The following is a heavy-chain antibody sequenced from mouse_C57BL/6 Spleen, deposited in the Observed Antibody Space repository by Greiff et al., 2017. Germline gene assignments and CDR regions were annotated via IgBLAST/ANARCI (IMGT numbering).Heavy chain of an antibody. CDR3: ARDGDYDQRVWYFDV. CDR2: ISDGGSYT. D-gene: IGHD2-4*01. J-gene: IGHJ1*03. V-gene: IGHV5-4*01. CDR1: GFTFSSYA. Sequence: EVQGVESGGGLVKPGGSLKLSCAASGFTFSSYAMSWVRQTPEKRLEWVATISDGGSYTYYPDNVKGRFTISRDNAKNNLYLQMSHLKSEDTAMYYCARDGDYDQRVWYFDVWGTGTTVTVSS.